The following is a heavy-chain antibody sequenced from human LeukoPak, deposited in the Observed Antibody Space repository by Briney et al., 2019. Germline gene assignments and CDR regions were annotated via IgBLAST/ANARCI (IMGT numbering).Heavy chain of an antibody. Sequence: SFETLSLTCTVSGGSLSDSIFYLGWVPPPPREGLGWGGRIYYSGTTYYSPSLESRVTISVDTSNNQVSLNLNSVTAADTAVYYCARHVLGQGLPHYYFDYWGQGTLVTVSS. CDR3: ARHVLGQGLPHYYFDY. CDR1: GGSLSDSIFY. V-gene: IGHV4-39*07. CDR2: IYYSGTT. J-gene: IGHJ4*02. D-gene: IGHD6-25*01.